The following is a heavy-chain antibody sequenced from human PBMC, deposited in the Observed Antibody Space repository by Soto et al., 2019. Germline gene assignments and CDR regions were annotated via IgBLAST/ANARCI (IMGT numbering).Heavy chain of an antibody. CDR1: GGTFSSYT. CDR3: ASSETYCSSTSCYDPGEY. V-gene: IGHV1-69*02. CDR2: IIPILGIA. Sequence: SVKVSCKASGGTFSSYTISWVRQAPGQGLEWMGRIIPILGIANYAQKFQGRVTITADKSTSTAYMELSSLRSEDTAVYYCASSETYCSSTSCYDPGEYWGQGTLVTVSS. D-gene: IGHD2-2*01. J-gene: IGHJ4*02.